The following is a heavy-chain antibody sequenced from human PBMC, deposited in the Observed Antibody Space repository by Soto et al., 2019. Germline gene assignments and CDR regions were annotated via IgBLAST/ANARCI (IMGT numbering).Heavy chain of an antibody. CDR3: TTALIVVVPAAIPIGVGGVRDY. J-gene: IGHJ4*02. CDR2: IKNKTDGGTT. V-gene: IGHV3-15*01. CDR1: GFTFSNAW. Sequence: EVQLVESGGGLVKPGGSLRLSCAASGFTFSNAWMSWVRQAPGKGLEWVGRIKNKTDGGTTDYAAPVKGRFTISRDDSKNTLYLQMNSLKTEDTAVYYCTTALIVVVPAAIPIGVGGVRDYWGQGTLVTVSS. D-gene: IGHD2-2*02.